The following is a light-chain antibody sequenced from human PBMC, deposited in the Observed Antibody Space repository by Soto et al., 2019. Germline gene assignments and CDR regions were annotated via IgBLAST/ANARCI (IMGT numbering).Light chain of an antibody. CDR2: KAS. CDR1: QSISSW. Sequence: DIQMTQSPSTLSASVGDRVTITCRASQSISSWLAWYRQKPGKAPKLLIYKASILESGVPSRFSGSRSGTEFNLTISILQPDDFASYYCQQYNIDPTVRQGTEVDFK. V-gene: IGKV1-5*03. CDR3: QQYNIDPT. J-gene: IGKJ1*01.